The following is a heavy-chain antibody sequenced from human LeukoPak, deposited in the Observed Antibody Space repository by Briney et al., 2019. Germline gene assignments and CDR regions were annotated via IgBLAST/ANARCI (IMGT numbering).Heavy chain of an antibody. Sequence: GGSLRLSCAASGFTFSTYWMSWVRQAPGKGLEWVANIKDDGSEKYYVDSVKGRFTIPRDNAKNSLYLQMNSLRAEDTAVYYCARDFTSRVATTSLGWGQGTLVTVSS. J-gene: IGHJ4*02. D-gene: IGHD5-12*01. CDR1: GFTFSTYW. CDR2: IKDDGSEK. CDR3: ARDFTSRVATTSLG. V-gene: IGHV3-7*05.